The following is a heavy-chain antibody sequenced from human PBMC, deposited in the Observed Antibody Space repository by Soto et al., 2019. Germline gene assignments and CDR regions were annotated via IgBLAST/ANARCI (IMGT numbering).Heavy chain of an antibody. Sequence: GSLRLSCAASGFTFSDYYMSWIRQAPGKGLEWVSYISSSGSTIYYADSVKGRFTISRDNAKNSLYLQMNSLRAEDTAVYYCQSSTSRSSYPDAFDIWGQGTMVTVSS. CDR2: ISSSGSTI. CDR1: GFTFSDYY. J-gene: IGHJ3*02. D-gene: IGHD2-2*01. CDR3: QSSTSRSSYPDAFDI. V-gene: IGHV3-11*01.